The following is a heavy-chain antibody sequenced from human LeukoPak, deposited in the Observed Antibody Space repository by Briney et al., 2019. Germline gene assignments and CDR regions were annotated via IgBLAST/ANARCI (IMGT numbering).Heavy chain of an antibody. CDR1: GFAFSSYG. J-gene: IGHJ4*02. Sequence: GGSLRLSCAASGFAFSSYGMHWVRQAPGKGLEWAAVISYDGSNKYYADSVKGRFTISRDNSKNTLYLQMNSLRAEDTAVYYCAKTYYDFWSGYYDYWGQGTLVTVSS. V-gene: IGHV3-30*18. D-gene: IGHD3-3*01. CDR3: AKTYYDFWSGYYDY. CDR2: ISYDGSNK.